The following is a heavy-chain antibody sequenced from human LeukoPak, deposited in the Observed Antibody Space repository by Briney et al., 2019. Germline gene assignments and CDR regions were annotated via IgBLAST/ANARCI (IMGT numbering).Heavy chain of an antibody. CDR3: TTATIGHVWFGELSVH. D-gene: IGHD3-10*01. V-gene: IGHV3-15*01. Sequence: GGSLRLSCAASGFTFSNAWMSWVRQAPGKGLEWVGRIKSKTDGGTTDYAAPVKGRFTISRDDSKNTLYLQMNSLKTEDTAVYYCTTATIGHVWFGELSVHWGQGTLVTVSS. J-gene: IGHJ4*02. CDR1: GFTFSNAW. CDR2: IKSKTDGGTT.